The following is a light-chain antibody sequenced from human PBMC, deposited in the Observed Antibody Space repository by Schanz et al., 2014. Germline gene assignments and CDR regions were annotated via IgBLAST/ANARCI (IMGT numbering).Light chain of an antibody. CDR3: TSRTTASVLV. J-gene: IGLJ1*01. V-gene: IGLV2-14*01. CDR2: DVI. Sequence: QSALTQPASMSGSPGQSITISCNGSSSDIGGYDYVSWYRQYPGKAPKLMIYDVINRPSGVSNRFSGSKSGNTASLTISGLQAEDDAYYCSTSRTTASVLVFGTGTKLTVL. CDR1: SSDIGGYDY.